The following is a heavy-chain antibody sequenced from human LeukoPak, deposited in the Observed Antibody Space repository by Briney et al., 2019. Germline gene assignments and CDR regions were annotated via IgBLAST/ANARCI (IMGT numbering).Heavy chain of an antibody. CDR1: GFAFSHAW. V-gene: IGHV3-15*01. D-gene: IGHD5-24*01. Sequence: GGSLRLSCAASGFAFSHAWMTWVRQAPGKGLEWVGRITRVNEGGTTDYAAPVKGRFTISRDDSKNTLYLQMDSLKTEDTAVYYCSEMSSLWGQGTLVTVSS. CDR2: ITRVNEGGTT. CDR3: SEMSSL. J-gene: IGHJ4*02.